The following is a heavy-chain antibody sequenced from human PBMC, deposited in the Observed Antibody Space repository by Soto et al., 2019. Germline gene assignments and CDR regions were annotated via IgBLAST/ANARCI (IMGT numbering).Heavy chain of an antibody. Sequence: EVRLLESGGGLVQPGGSLRLSCTASGFTFDSYGMIWVRQAPGQGLDWVSFITGRGISTYYADSVKGRFTISRDNSKNTLYLQMYSLRAEDTAVYYCAKGGAETYYQYMDVWGIGTTVTVSS. V-gene: IGHV3-23*01. CDR1: GFTFDSYG. J-gene: IGHJ6*03. D-gene: IGHD1-26*01. CDR3: AKGGAETYYQYMDV. CDR2: ITGRGIST.